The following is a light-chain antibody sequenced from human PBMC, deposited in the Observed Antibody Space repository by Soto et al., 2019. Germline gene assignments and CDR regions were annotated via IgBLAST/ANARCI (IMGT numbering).Light chain of an antibody. Sequence: DLQMTQSPSSLSASVGERVTITCRASQSISTNLNWYQQKPGKAPKLLISGASALQGGVSSRFSGSGSGTGFTLTISSLQPEDSATYCCQQSHTTLFTFCPGTTVDLK. V-gene: IGKV1-39*01. CDR2: GAS. CDR1: QSISTN. J-gene: IGKJ3*01. CDR3: QQSHTTLFT.